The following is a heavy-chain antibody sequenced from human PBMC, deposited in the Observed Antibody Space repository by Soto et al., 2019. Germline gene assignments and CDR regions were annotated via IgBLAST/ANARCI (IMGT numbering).Heavy chain of an antibody. CDR3: AKDRSGYSSSWSPYDF. CDR1: GFTFTSYA. Sequence: PGGSLRLSCAASGFTFTSYAMSWVRQAPGKGLEWVSAISGSGTSTYYADSVKGRFTISRDNSKNTLYLQMNCLRAEDTALYYCAKDRSGYSSSWSPYDFWGQGTQVTVS. J-gene: IGHJ4*02. V-gene: IGHV3-23*01. CDR2: ISGSGTST. D-gene: IGHD6-13*01.